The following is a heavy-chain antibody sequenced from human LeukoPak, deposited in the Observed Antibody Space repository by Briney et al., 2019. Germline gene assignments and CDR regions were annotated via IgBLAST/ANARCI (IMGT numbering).Heavy chain of an antibody. Sequence: SETLSLTCAVYGGSFNNYYWSWLRQPPGKGLEWIGEISHSGSTNYNPSLKSRVTIFLDTSKNQFSLKLTSVTAADTAVYYCARFARGVYDSSGYPTDYFDYWGQGTLVTVSS. J-gene: IGHJ4*02. D-gene: IGHD3-22*01. V-gene: IGHV4-34*01. CDR2: ISHSGST. CDR3: ARFARGVYDSSGYPTDYFDY. CDR1: GGSFNNYY.